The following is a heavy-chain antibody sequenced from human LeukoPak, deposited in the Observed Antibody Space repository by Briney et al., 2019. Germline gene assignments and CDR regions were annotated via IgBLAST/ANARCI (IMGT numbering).Heavy chain of an antibody. CDR3: ATYYGRTGDY. CDR1: GGSISSSSYY. V-gene: IGHV4-39*07. Sequence: SGTLSLTCTVSGGSISSSSYYWGWIRQPPGKGLEWIGSIYYSGSTYYNPSLKSRVTISVDTSKNQFSLKLSSVTAADTAVYYCATYYGRTGDYWGQGTLVTVSS. J-gene: IGHJ4*02. D-gene: IGHD3-10*01. CDR2: IYYSGST.